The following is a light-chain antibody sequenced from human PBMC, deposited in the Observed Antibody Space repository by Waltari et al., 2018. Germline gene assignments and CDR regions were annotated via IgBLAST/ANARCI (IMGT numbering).Light chain of an antibody. V-gene: IGLV10-54*04. Sequence: QAGLTQPPPVSKGLRQTATLTCTGNTHNVANQGAAWLQQHQGRPPKLLTYRNNNRPSGISERFSASRSGNTASLTITELQPEDEADYYCSAWDTSLIAWVFGGGTKLTVL. CDR3: SAWDTSLIAWV. J-gene: IGLJ3*02. CDR1: THNVANQG. CDR2: RNN.